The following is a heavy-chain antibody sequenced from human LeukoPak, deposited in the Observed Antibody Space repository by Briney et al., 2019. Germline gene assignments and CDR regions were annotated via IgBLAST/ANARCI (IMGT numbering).Heavy chain of an antibody. Sequence: GGSLRLSCAASGFIFDDYAMHWVRQAPGKGLEWVSLTSGDSGSTYYADSVEGRFTISRDNSKNSLYLQMNSLRNDDTALYYCAKDTEGYTYGYYYYGMDVWGQGTTVTVSS. V-gene: IGHV3-43*02. CDR3: AKDTEGYTYGYYYYGMDV. CDR2: TSGDSGST. J-gene: IGHJ6*02. CDR1: GFIFDDYA. D-gene: IGHD5-18*01.